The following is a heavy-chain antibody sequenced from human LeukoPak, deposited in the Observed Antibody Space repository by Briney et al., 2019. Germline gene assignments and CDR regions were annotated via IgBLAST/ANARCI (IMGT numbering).Heavy chain of an antibody. CDR1: GFTFSSYW. V-gene: IGHV3-74*01. CDR2: INTDGSST. D-gene: IGHD1-26*01. CDR3: ARGGGSSDFGY. Sequence: PGGSLRLSCAASGFTFSSYWMHWVRQAPGKGLVWVSRINTDGSSTRYADSVKGRFTISRDNAKNTLYLQMNSLRAEDTAVYYCARGGGSSDFGYWGQGTLVTVSS. J-gene: IGHJ4*02.